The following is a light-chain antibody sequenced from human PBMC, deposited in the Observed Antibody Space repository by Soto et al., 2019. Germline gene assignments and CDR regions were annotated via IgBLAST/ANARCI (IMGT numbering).Light chain of an antibody. V-gene: IGKV3-20*01. CDR1: ESVSSSH. CDR3: QQYVASPPT. J-gene: IGKJ1*01. Sequence: IGLTQSPGTLYLSPGERATLSCGASESVSSSHLDWYQQKPGQAPRLLIYGASSRATGIPDRFSGSGSGTDFTLTISRLEPEDVAGYYCQQYVASPPTFGQGTKVDIK. CDR2: GAS.